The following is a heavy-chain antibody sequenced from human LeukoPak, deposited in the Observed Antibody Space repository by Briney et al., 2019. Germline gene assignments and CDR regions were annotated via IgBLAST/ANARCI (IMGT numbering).Heavy chain of an antibody. V-gene: IGHV3-21*01. J-gene: IGHJ4*02. CDR3: ARATFPEYYFDY. CDR2: ISSSSSYI. CDR1: GFTFSSYS. D-gene: IGHD2/OR15-2a*01. Sequence: GGSLRLSCAATGFTFSSYSMNLVRQAPGKGVEWVSSISSSSSYIYYADSVKGRFTISRDNAKNSLYLQMNSLRAEDTAVYYCARATFPEYYFDYWGQGTLVTVSS.